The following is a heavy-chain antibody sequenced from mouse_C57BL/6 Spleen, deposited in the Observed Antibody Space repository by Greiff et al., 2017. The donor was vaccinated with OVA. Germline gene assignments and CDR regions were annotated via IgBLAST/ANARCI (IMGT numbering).Heavy chain of an antibody. Sequence: QVQLQQSGAELARPGASVKLSCKASGYTFTSYGISWVKQRTGQGLEWIGEIYPRSGNTYYNEKFKGKATLTADKSSSTAYMELRSLTSEDSAVYFCARSNWDVGFYWYFDVWGTGTTVTVSS. CDR1: GYTFTSYG. CDR3: ARSNWDVGFYWYFDV. V-gene: IGHV1-81*01. D-gene: IGHD4-1*01. CDR2: IYPRSGNT. J-gene: IGHJ1*03.